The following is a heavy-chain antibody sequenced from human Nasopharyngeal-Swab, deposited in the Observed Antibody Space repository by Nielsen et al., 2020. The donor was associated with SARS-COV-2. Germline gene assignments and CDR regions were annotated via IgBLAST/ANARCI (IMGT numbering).Heavy chain of an antibody. CDR3: ARDQYYDFWSGYYSPRGYYYGMDV. D-gene: IGHD3-3*01. CDR1: GFTFSDYY. J-gene: IGHJ6*02. V-gene: IGHV3-11*04. CDR2: ISSSCSTI. Sequence: GESLKISCAASGFTFSDYYMSWIRQAPGKGLEWVSYISSSCSTIYYADSVKGRFTIPRDNDKNSLYLQMNSLRAEDTAVYYCARDQYYDFWSGYYSPRGYYYGMDVWGQGTTVTVSS.